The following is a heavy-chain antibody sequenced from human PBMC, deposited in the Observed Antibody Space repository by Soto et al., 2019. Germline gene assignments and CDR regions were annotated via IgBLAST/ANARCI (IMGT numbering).Heavy chain of an antibody. V-gene: IGHV3-11*01. CDR1: GFTFSDYY. Sequence: GGSLRLSCAASGFTFSDYYMSWIRQAPGKGLEWVSYISSSGSTIYYADSVKGRFTISRDNAKNSLYLQMNSLRAEDTAVYYCARESLNIVASEYFDYWGQGTLVTVSS. J-gene: IGHJ4*02. D-gene: IGHD5-12*01. CDR3: ARESLNIVASEYFDY. CDR2: ISSSGSTI.